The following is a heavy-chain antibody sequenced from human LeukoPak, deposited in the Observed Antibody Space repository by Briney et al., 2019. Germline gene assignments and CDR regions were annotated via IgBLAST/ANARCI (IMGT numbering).Heavy chain of an antibody. CDR3: AKDLYQLQTPYEFDY. J-gene: IGHJ4*02. D-gene: IGHD3-3*01. Sequence: PGGSLRLSCAGSGFFFSNYDMIWVRQAPGKGLEWVSSISSSSTYIYYADSVKGRFTISRDNAKNSLFLQMNSLRAEDTAVYYCAKDLYQLQTPYEFDYWGQGTLVTVSS. V-gene: IGHV3-21*01. CDR2: ISSSSTYI. CDR1: GFFFSNYD.